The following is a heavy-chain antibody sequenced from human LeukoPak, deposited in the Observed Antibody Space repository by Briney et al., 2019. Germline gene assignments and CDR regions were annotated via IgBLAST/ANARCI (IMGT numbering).Heavy chain of an antibody. Sequence: SETLSLTCAVYGGSFSGYYWSWIRQPPGKGLQWIAYISLSGSTNYNPSLKSRVTISLDTSKNQFSLRLTSVTAADTAVYYCAKTGAPMGGYWGQGTLVTVSS. CDR2: ISLSGST. CDR1: GGSFSGYY. CDR3: AKTGAPMGGY. J-gene: IGHJ4*02. D-gene: IGHD3-16*01. V-gene: IGHV4-59*01.